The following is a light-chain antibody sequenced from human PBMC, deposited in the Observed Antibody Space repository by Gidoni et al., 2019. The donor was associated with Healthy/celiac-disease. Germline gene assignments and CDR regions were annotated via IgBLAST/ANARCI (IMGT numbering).Light chain of an antibody. V-gene: IGKV3-20*01. CDR2: GAS. CDR3: QQYGSSPPAIT. CDR1: QSVSSSY. J-gene: IGKJ5*01. Sequence: EIVSMQSPGTLSLSPGERATLSCRASQSVSSSYLAWYQQKPDQAPRLLIYGASSRATGIPDRFSGSGSGTDFTLTISRLEPEDFAVYYCQQYGSSPPAITFGQGTRLEIK.